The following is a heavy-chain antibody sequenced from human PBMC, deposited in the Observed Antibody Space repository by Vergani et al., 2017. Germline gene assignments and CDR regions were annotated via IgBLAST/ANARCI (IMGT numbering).Heavy chain of an antibody. Sequence: QVQLVESGGGVVQPGGSLRLSCASSGCTFSSYGMHWVRQAPGRGLEWVAFIRYDGSNKYYADSVKGRFTISRDNYRNTLYLQMNSLRAEDTAVYYCAKDSGYCGGDCYYDAFDMWGQGTMVTVSS. D-gene: IGHD2-21*02. J-gene: IGHJ3*02. CDR3: AKDSGYCGGDCYYDAFDM. CDR1: GCTFSSYG. V-gene: IGHV3-30*02. CDR2: IRYDGSNK.